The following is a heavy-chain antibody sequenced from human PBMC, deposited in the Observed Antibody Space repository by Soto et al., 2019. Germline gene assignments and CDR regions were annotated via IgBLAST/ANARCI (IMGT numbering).Heavy chain of an antibody. CDR3: ARNLAAAGDTFDY. Sequence: QVQLVQSGAEVKKPGSSVKVSCKASGGTFSSYAISWVRQAPGQGLEWMGGIIPIFGTANYAQKFQGRVTIAADESPSTDYMELSSLRSEDPAVYYCARNLAAAGDTFDYWGQGTLVTVSS. D-gene: IGHD6-13*01. CDR2: IIPIFGTA. CDR1: GGTFSSYA. V-gene: IGHV1-69*12. J-gene: IGHJ4*02.